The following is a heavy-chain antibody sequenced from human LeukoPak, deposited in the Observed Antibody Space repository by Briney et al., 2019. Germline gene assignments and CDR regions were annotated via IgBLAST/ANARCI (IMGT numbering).Heavy chain of an antibody. J-gene: IGHJ4*02. Sequence: PGGPLRLSCAASGFTFSSYAMSWVPQAPGKGLDWVSAISYSGSSTYYVDSVKGRFTISRDNSKNTLYLQMNSLRAEDTAVYYGAKIQGSSGYYPDYWGQGTLVTVSS. CDR1: GFTFSSYA. CDR2: ISYSGSST. D-gene: IGHD3-22*01. CDR3: AKIQGSSGYYPDY. V-gene: IGHV3-23*01.